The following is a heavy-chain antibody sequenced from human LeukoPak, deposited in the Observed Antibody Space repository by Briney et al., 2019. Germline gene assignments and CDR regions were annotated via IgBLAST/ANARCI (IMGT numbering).Heavy chain of an antibody. Sequence: PGGSLRLSCAASGFTFSSYSMNWFRQAPGKGLEWVSSISSSSSYIYYADSVKGRFTISRDNAKNSLYLQMNSLRAEDTAVYYCAREGYDYVWGSYAPLDYWGQGTLVTVSS. CDR2: ISSSSSYI. V-gene: IGHV3-21*03. J-gene: IGHJ4*02. CDR1: GFTFSSYS. CDR3: AREGYDYVWGSYAPLDY. D-gene: IGHD3-16*01.